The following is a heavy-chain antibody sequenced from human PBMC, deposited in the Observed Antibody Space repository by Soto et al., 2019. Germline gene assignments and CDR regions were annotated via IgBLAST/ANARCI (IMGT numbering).Heavy chain of an antibody. CDR1: GGSISSGDYY. D-gene: IGHD3-22*01. Sequence: SETLFLTCTVSGGSISSGDYYWSWIRQPPGKGLEWIGYIYYSGSTYYNPSLKSRVTISVDTSKNQFSLKLSSVTAADTAVYYCARDTYYKYGMDVWGQGTTVTVSS. CDR3: ARDTYYKYGMDV. J-gene: IGHJ6*02. CDR2: IYYSGST. V-gene: IGHV4-30-4*01.